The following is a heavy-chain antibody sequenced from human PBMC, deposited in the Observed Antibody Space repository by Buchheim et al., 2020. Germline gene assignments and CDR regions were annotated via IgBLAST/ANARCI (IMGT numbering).Heavy chain of an antibody. CDR3: ARAGSDALDIVFSSAWFDP. CDR2: MNPNSGNT. V-gene: IGHV1-8*01. Sequence: QVQLVQSGAEVKKPGASVKVSCKASGYTFTSYDINWVRQATGQGLEWMGWMNPNSGNTGYAQKFQGRVTMTRNTSISTAYMELGSLRSEHTAVYYCARAGSDALDIVFSSAWFDPWGQGTL. CDR1: GYTFTSYD. D-gene: IGHD2-15*01. J-gene: IGHJ5*02.